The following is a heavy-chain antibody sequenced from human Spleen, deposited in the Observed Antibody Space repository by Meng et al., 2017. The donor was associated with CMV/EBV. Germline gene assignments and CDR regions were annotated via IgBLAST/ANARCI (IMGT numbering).Heavy chain of an antibody. V-gene: IGHV2-5*01. J-gene: IGHJ4*02. CDR3: ARRPHSNTWYVLDY. Sequence: SGFSLSTSGGGVGWIRQPPGKALEWLALIFWNDDKRYSPSLKNRLTITKDTSENQVVLTMTNMDPVDTATYYCARRPHSNTWYVLDYWGQGTLVTVSS. CDR1: GFSLSTSGGG. D-gene: IGHD6-13*01. CDR2: IFWNDDK.